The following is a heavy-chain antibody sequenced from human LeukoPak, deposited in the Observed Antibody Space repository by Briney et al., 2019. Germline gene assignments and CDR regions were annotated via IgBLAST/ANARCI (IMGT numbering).Heavy chain of an antibody. CDR2: ISGSGGST. V-gene: IGHV3-23*01. D-gene: IGHD3/OR15-3a*01. Sequence: GGSLRISCAASGFTFSSYAMSWVRQAPGKGMEWVSAISGSGGSTYYADSVKGRFTISRDNSKNTLYLQMNSLRAADTAVYYCAKVRGLVIDDYFDYWGQGTLVTDSS. J-gene: IGHJ4*02. CDR1: GFTFSSYA. CDR3: AKVRGLVIDDYFDY.